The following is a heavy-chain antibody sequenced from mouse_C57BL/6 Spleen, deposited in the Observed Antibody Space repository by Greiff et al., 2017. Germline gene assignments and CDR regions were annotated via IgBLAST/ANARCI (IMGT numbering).Heavy chain of an antibody. D-gene: IGHD1-1*01. J-gene: IGHJ4*01. CDR2: INPNNGGT. V-gene: IGHV1-26*01. CDR3: ARSGYYGSHAMDC. CDR1: GYTFTDYY. Sequence: EVQLQQSGPELVKPGASVKISCKASGYTFTDYYMNWVKQSHGKSLEWIGDINPNNGGTSYNQKFKGKATLTVDKSSSTAYMELRSLTSEDSAVYYCARSGYYGSHAMDCWGQGTSVTVSS.